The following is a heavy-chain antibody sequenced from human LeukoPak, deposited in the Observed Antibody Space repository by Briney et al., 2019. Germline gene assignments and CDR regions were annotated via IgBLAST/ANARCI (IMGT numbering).Heavy chain of an antibody. D-gene: IGHD3-22*01. CDR3: ASTDDSTDYNWFDP. CDR1: GDSVSSNSAA. Sequence: SQTLSLTCAISGDSVSSNSAAWNWIRQSPSRGLEWLGRTYYRSKWYNDYAVSVKSRITINPDTSKNQFSLQLNSVTPEDTAVYYCASTDDSTDYNWFDPWGQGTLVTVSS. V-gene: IGHV6-1*01. J-gene: IGHJ5*02. CDR2: TYYRSKWYN.